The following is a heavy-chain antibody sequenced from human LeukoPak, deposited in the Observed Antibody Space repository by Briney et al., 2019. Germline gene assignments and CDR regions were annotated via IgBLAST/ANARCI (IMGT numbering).Heavy chain of an antibody. J-gene: IGHJ4*01. CDR3: GSDPNGDYVGALGY. V-gene: IGHV3-23*01. D-gene: IGHD2-8*01. CDR2: VTGRGVGT. CDR1: GFTFSSYA. Sequence: PGESLRLSCAASGFTFSSYALAWVRQAPGKGLEWVSAVTGRGVGTHYADSVKGRFTISRDNSKNMMYLQMNSLRAEDTAIYFCGSDPNGDYVGALGYWGRGTLVTVSS.